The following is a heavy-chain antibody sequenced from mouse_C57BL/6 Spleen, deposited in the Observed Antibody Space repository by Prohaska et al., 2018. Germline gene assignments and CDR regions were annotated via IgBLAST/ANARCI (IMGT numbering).Heavy chain of an antibody. V-gene: IGHV1-15*01. CDR3: TRGDFP. CDR1: GYTFTDYE. Sequence: GASVTLSCKASGYTFTDYEMHWVKQTPVHGLEWIGAIDPETGGTAYNQKFKGKAILTADKSSSTAYMELRSLTSEDSAVYYCTRGDFPGGTGTTVTVSS. J-gene: IGHJ1*03. CDR2: IDPETGGT.